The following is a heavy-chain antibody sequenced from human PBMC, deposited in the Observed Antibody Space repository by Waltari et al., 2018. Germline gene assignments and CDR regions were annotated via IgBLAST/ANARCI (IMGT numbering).Heavy chain of an antibody. J-gene: IGHJ6*02. CDR1: GYTFTSYY. CDR3: ARSYIVVVVAATLAHGMDV. D-gene: IGHD2-15*01. V-gene: IGHV1-46*01. CDR2: INPSGGST. Sequence: QVQLVQSGAEVKKPGASVKVSCKASGYTFTSYYMHWVRQAPGQGLEWMGIINPSGGSTSYAQKFQGRVTMTRDTSTSTVYMELSSLRSEDTAVYYCARSYIVVVVAATLAHGMDVWGQGTTVTVSS.